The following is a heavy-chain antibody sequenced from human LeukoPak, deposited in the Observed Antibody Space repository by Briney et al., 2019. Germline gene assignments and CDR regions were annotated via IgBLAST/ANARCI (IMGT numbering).Heavy chain of an antibody. J-gene: IGHJ4*02. Sequence: PGGSLRLSCAASGFTFSSYAMSWVHQAPGKGLEWVSAISGSGGSTYYADSVKGRFTISRDNSKNTLYLQMNSLRAEDTAVYYCASQTGTTRALDYWGQGTLVTVSS. CDR1: GFTFSSYA. V-gene: IGHV3-23*01. CDR3: ASQTGTTRALDY. CDR2: ISGSGGST. D-gene: IGHD1-7*01.